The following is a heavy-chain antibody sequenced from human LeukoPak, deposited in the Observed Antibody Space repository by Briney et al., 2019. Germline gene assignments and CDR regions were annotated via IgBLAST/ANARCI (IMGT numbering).Heavy chain of an antibody. CDR1: GGSFSGYY. CDR2: INHSGST. J-gene: IGHJ4*02. D-gene: IGHD3-9*01. V-gene: IGHV4-34*01. CDR3: ARELRYFDWLLPDY. Sequence: KPSETLSLTCAVYGGSFSGYYWSWIRQPPGKGLEWIGEINHSGSTNYNPSLKSRVTISVDTSKNQFSLKLSSVTAADTAVYYCARELRYFDWLLPDYWGQGTLVTVSS.